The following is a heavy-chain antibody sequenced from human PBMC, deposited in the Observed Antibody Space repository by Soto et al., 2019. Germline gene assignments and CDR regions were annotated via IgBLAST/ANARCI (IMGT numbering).Heavy chain of an antibody. V-gene: IGHV3-23*01. J-gene: IGHJ5*02. Sequence: EMQLLESGGGLVQPGGSLRLSCAASGFTFISYGMTWVRQAPGQGLEWVSGITTTGRNPYYAEAVNVRFTTTRDNSKKEMYLQMSSLRAEDTAVYYCARGAAAGGTVWFDAWGQGTLVIVSS. D-gene: IGHD6-13*01. CDR2: ITTTGRNP. CDR3: ARGAAAGGTVWFDA. CDR1: GFTFISYG.